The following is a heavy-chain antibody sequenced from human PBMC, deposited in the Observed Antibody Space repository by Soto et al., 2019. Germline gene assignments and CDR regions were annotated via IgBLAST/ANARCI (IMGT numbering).Heavy chain of an antibody. J-gene: IGHJ6*02. V-gene: IGHV4-31*03. D-gene: IGHD6-13*01. CDR2: IYYSGST. CDR1: GGSISSGGYY. CDR3: AREVGSIAAAGTTNYYYYYGMDV. Sequence: SETLSLTCTVSGGSISSGGYYWSWIRQHPGKGLEWIGYIYYSGSTYYNPSLKSRVTISVDTSKNQFSLKLSSVTAADTAVYYCAREVGSIAAAGTTNYYYYYGMDVWCQGTTVTVSS.